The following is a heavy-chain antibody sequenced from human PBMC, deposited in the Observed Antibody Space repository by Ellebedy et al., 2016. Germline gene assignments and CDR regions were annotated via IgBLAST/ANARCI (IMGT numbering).Heavy chain of an antibody. CDR2: ISYDGSNK. CDR3: ARTDWGSVDY. CDR1: GFTFSSYA. D-gene: IGHD7-27*01. V-gene: IGHV3-30-3*01. Sequence: GESLKISCAASGFTFSSYAMHWVRQAPGKGLEWVAVISYDGSNKYYADSVKGRFTISRDNSKNTLYLQMNSLRAEDTAVYYCARTDWGSVDYWGQGTLVTVSS. J-gene: IGHJ4*02.